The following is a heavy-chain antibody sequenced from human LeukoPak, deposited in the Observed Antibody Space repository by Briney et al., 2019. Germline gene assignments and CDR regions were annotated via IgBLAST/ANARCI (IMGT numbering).Heavy chain of an antibody. CDR3: ACSSTSSGWFDP. CDR1: GYTLTELS. CDR2: FDPEDGET. V-gene: IGHV1-24*01. Sequence: ASVKVSCKVSGYTLTELSMHWVRQAPGKGLEWMGGFDPEDGETIYAQKFQGRVTMTEDTSTDTAYMELSSLRSEDTAVYYCACSSTSSGWFDPWGQGTLVTVSS. D-gene: IGHD2-2*01. J-gene: IGHJ5*02.